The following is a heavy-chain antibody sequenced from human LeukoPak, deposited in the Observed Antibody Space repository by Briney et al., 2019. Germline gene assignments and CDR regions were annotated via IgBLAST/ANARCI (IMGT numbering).Heavy chain of an antibody. CDR2: TRNKANSYTT. Sequence: PGGSLRLSCAASGFTFSDHYMDWVRQAPGKGLEWVGRTRNKANSYTTEYAASVKGRFTISRDDSKNSLYLQMNSLKTEDTAVYYCARVGGGWFDPWGQGTLVTVSS. CDR1: GFTFSDHY. CDR3: ARVGGGWFDP. J-gene: IGHJ5*02. D-gene: IGHD2-15*01. V-gene: IGHV3-72*01.